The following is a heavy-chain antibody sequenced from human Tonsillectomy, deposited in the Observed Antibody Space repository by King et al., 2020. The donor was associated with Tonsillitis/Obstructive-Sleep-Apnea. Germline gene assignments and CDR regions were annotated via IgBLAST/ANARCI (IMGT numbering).Heavy chain of an antibody. V-gene: IGHV3-30*18. Sequence: VQLVESGGGVVQPGRSLRLSCAASGFTFSSYGMHWVRLAPGKGLEWVAVISYDRSHKYYADSVKGRFTISRDKSRNMLYLQMNSLRPEDTAVYYCAKGEPRYCTSTSCHPHPEFDPWGQGTLVTVSS. J-gene: IGHJ5*02. CDR3: AKGEPRYCTSTSCHPHPEFDP. CDR1: GFTFSSYG. CDR2: ISYDRSHK. D-gene: IGHD2-2*01.